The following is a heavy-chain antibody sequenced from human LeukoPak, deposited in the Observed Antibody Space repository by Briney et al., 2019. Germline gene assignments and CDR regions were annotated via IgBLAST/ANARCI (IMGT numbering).Heavy chain of an antibody. CDR3: ARDTVRGSHCLDY. CDR2: IKHDGSEKQDGSEK. V-gene: IGHV3-7*01. CDR1: GFTFSQYW. D-gene: IGHD2-15*01. Sequence: GGSLRLSCAASGFTFSQYWMSWVRQAPGKGLEWVANIKHDGSEKQDGSEKNYVDSVKGRFTISRDNAKNSLYLQMNSLRAEDTAVYYCARDTVRGSHCLDYWGQGTLVTVSS. J-gene: IGHJ4*02.